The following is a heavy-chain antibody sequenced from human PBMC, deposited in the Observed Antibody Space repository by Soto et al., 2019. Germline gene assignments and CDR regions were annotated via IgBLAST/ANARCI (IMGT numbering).Heavy chain of an antibody. D-gene: IGHD6-19*01. CDR3: ARSESGWFYFDY. CDR2: IYPGDSDT. J-gene: IGHJ4*02. CDR1: GYSFPSYW. V-gene: IGHV5-51*03. Sequence: EVQLVQSGAEVKKPGESLKISCKGSGYSFPSYWIGWVRPMPGNGLVRMGTIYPGDSDTRYRPSFQGQVTISADKSLSTAYLQWSSLKASDTAMYYCARSESGWFYFDYWGQGTLVTVSS.